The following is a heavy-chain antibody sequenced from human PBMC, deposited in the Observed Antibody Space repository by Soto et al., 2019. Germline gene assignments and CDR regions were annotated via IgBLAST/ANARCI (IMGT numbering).Heavy chain of an antibody. J-gene: IGHJ2*01. CDR2: ISGSGGST. CDR1: GFTFSSYA. CDR3: ANAHTVSLYFDL. D-gene: IGHD4-4*01. Sequence: EVQLLESGGGLVQPGGSLRLSCAASGFTFSSYAMSWVRQAPGKGLEWVSAISGSGGSTYYADSVKGRFTISRDNSKNTLYLQMNSLRAEDTAVYYCANAHTVSLYFDLWGRGTLVTVSS. V-gene: IGHV3-23*01.